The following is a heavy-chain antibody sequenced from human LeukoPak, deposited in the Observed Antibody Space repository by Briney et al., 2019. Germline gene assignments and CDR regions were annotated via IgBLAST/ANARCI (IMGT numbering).Heavy chain of an antibody. CDR1: GYTFTGYY. CDR2: INPNSGDT. V-gene: IGHV1-2*06. CDR3: ARDYCGGDCFPDY. J-gene: IGHJ4*02. D-gene: IGHD2-21*02. Sequence: ASVKVSFTASGYTFTGYYVHWVRQAPGQGLEWMGRINPNSGDTNYAQKFQGRVTMTRDTSISTAYMELSRLRSDDTAVYYCARDYCGGDCFPDYWGQGTLVTVSS.